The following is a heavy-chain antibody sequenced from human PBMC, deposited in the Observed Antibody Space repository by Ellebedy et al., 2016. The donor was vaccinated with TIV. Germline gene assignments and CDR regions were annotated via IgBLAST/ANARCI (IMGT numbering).Heavy chain of an antibody. D-gene: IGHD1-26*01. CDR3: ARATFSGIYTSYYGMDV. CDR2: ISGYNGDT. V-gene: IGHV1-18*04. Sequence: AASVKVSCKASGYSFTSYAISWVRQAPGQGLEWMGWISGYNGDTNHAQKVQGRVTMTTDTSTSTAYMELRSLTSDDSAVYFCARATFSGIYTSYYGMDVWGQGTTVTVSS. CDR1: GYSFTSYA. J-gene: IGHJ6*02.